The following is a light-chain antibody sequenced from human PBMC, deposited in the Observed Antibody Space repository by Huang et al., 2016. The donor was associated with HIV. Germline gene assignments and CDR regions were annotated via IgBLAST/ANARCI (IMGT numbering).Light chain of an antibody. V-gene: IGKV1-8*01. CDR3: QQYYSYRT. CDR2: DAS. CDR1: QDINNF. J-gene: IGKJ1*01. Sequence: AIRMTQSPSSLSASTGDRVNITCRASQDINNFLAWYQQKPGKAPNLFIYDASILETGVPSRVSGSWSGTEFNLSISCLQSEDFATYYCQQYYSYRTFGQGTQVEIK.